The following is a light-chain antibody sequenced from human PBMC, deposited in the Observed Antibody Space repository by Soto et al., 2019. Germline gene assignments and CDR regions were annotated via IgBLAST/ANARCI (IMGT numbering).Light chain of an antibody. V-gene: IGKV3-20*01. CDR2: DAS. Sequence: EFVLTQSPVTLSLSPGERATLSCRASQTVRNNYLAWYQQKPGQAPRLLIYDASSRATGIPDRFSGSGSGTDFTLTISRLEPEDFAVYYCQQYGSSPTFGQGTRWRL. CDR3: QQYGSSPT. J-gene: IGKJ5*01. CDR1: QTVRNNY.